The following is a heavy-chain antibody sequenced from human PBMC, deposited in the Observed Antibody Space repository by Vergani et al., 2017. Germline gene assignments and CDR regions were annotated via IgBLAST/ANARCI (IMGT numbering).Heavy chain of an antibody. CDR3: ARVGTSSNRYYFDY. CDR2: INPNSGST. J-gene: IGHJ4*02. V-gene: IGHV1-2*02. CDR1: GYTFTDYF. D-gene: IGHD2-2*01. Sequence: QVQLVQSGAEVKKPGASVKVSCKASGYTFTDYFMHWVRQAPGQGLEWMGWINPNSGSTNYAQKFQGRVTMNRDTYISTADMELSNLISDDTAVYYCARVGTSSNRYYFDYWGQGTLVTVSS.